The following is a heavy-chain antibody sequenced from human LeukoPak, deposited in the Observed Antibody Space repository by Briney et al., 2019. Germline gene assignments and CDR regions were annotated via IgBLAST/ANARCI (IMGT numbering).Heavy chain of an antibody. CDR2: ISSSGDST. CDR3: AKDRNYYDSSAYYDY. J-gene: IGHJ4*02. Sequence: TGGSLRLSCAASGFTFSSYAVSWVRQAPGKGLEWVSSISSSGDSTYYADSVKGRFTISRDNSKNTLYLQMNSLRAEDTAVYYCAKDRNYYDSSAYYDYWGQGTLVTVSS. D-gene: IGHD3-22*01. CDR1: GFTFSSYA. V-gene: IGHV3-23*01.